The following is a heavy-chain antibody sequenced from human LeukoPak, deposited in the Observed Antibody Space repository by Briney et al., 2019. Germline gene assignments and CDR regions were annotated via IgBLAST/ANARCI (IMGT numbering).Heavy chain of an antibody. CDR1: GFTFSSYW. CDR2: INSDGSST. Sequence: PGGPLRLSCAASGFTFSSYWMHWVRQAPGKGLVWGSRINSDGSSTSYADSVKGRFTISRDNAKNTLYLRMNSLRAEDTAVYYCARDRWELLNAFDIWGQGTMVTVSS. D-gene: IGHD1-26*01. V-gene: IGHV3-74*01. CDR3: ARDRWELLNAFDI. J-gene: IGHJ3*02.